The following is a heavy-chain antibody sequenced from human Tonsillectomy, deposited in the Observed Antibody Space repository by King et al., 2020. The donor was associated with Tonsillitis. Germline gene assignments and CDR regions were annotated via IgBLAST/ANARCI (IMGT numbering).Heavy chain of an antibody. CDR2: ISSSSSYI. CDR3: ARGAGYYGSGSYLVDY. Sequence: VQLVESGGGLVKPGGSLRLSCAASGFTFSSYSMNWVRQAPGKGLEWDSSISSSSSYIYYADSVKGRFTISRDNAKNSLYLQMNSLRAEDTAVYYCARGAGYYGSGSYLVDYWGQGTLVTVSS. D-gene: IGHD3-10*01. V-gene: IGHV3-21*01. CDR1: GFTFSSYS. J-gene: IGHJ4*02.